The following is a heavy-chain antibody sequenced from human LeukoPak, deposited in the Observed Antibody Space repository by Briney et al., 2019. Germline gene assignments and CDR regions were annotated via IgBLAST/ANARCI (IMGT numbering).Heavy chain of an antibody. D-gene: IGHD2-15*01. Sequence: PGGSLRLSCAASGFTFSSYSMNWVRQAPGKGLEWVSSISSSSSYIYYADSVKGRFTISRDNAKNSLYLQMNSLRAEDTAVYYCARVGLRGGSCCGDYWGQGTLVTVSS. CDR3: ARVGLRGGSCCGDY. J-gene: IGHJ4*02. CDR2: ISSSSSYI. CDR1: GFTFSSYS. V-gene: IGHV3-21*01.